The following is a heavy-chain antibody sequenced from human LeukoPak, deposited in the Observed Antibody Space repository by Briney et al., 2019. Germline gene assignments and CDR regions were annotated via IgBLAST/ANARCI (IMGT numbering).Heavy chain of an antibody. CDR2: INPNSGGT. V-gene: IGHV1-2*02. Sequence: ASVKVSCKASGYTFTGYYMHWVRQAPGQGLEWMGWINPNSGGTNYAQKFQGRVTMTRDTSISTAYTELSRLRSDDTAVYYCAIALRLPAATYYFDYWGQGTLVTVSS. D-gene: IGHD2-2*01. J-gene: IGHJ4*02. CDR1: GYTFTGYY. CDR3: AIALRLPAATYYFDY.